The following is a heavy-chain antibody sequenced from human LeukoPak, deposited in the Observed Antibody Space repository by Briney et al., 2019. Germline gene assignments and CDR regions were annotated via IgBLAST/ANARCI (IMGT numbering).Heavy chain of an antibody. V-gene: IGHV3-7*01. CDR1: GFPFDRYW. D-gene: IGHD2-8*01. Sequence: PGGSLRLSCAASGFPFDRYWMGWVRLAPGKGLEWVANIKHDGSEKKFVDSVKGRFTISRDNAENSLYLQMNSLRAEDTAVYYCARQPINEAYSDFWGQGTLVTVSS. CDR3: ARQPINEAYSDF. J-gene: IGHJ4*02. CDR2: IKHDGSEK.